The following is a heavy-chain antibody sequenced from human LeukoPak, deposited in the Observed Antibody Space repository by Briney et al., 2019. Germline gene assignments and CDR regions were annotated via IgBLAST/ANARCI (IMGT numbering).Heavy chain of an antibody. CDR2: VSWNSGTI. CDR3: AREGYYDTSGYPDY. Sequence: GGSLRLSCAASGFTFDDCAMHWVRQAPGKGLEWVSGVSWNSGTIGYADSVKGRFTISRDNAKNSLYLQMNSLRPEDTAFYYCAREGYYDTSGYPDYWGQGTLVTVSS. V-gene: IGHV3-9*01. J-gene: IGHJ4*02. CDR1: GFTFDDCA. D-gene: IGHD3-22*01.